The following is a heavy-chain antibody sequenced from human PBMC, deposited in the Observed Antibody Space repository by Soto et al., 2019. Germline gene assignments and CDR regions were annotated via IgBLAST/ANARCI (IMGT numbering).Heavy chain of an antibody. Sequence: PSETLSLTCTVSGGSISGYYWSWIRQPPGKGLEWIGYIYYSTNYNPSLKSRVTISLDTSKNQFSLKLSSVTAADTAVYYCARGLWFGYFTYFDYWGQGTLVTVSS. V-gene: IGHV4-59*12. D-gene: IGHD3-10*01. J-gene: IGHJ4*02. CDR2: IYYST. CDR1: GGSISGYY. CDR3: ARGLWFGYFTYFDY.